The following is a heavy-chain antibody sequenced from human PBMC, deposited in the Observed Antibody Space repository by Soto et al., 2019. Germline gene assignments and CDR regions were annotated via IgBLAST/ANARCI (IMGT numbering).Heavy chain of an antibody. Sequence: SETLSLTCTVSGGSISSGGYYWSWIRQHPGKGLEWIGYIYYSGSTYYNPSLKSRVTISVDTSKNQFSLKLSSVTAADTAVYYCARVPYSYCSSTSRYPTGFDSWGQGALVTVSS. CDR1: GGSISSGGYY. D-gene: IGHD2-2*01. CDR2: IYYSGST. CDR3: ARVPYSYCSSTSRYPTGFDS. V-gene: IGHV4-31*03. J-gene: IGHJ4*02.